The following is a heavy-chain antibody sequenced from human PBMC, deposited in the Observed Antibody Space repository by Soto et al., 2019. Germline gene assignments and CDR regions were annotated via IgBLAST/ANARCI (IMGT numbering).Heavy chain of an antibody. J-gene: IGHJ4*02. Sequence: QAQLVESGGGVVQPGRSLRLSCAASGFSFSSCAMHWVRQAPGKGLEWVAVISHDGSNKYYADSVKGRFTISRDNSKNTLYLQMNSLRPEDTAVYYCARVSIAVAGIAYYVDYWGQGTLVTVSS. V-gene: IGHV3-30-3*01. CDR1: GFSFSSCA. D-gene: IGHD6-19*01. CDR2: ISHDGSNK. CDR3: ARVSIAVAGIAYYVDY.